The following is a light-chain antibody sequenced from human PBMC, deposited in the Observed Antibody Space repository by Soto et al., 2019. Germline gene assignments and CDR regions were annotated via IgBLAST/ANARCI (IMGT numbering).Light chain of an antibody. V-gene: IGKV1-8*01. CDR3: QHYRNYPWT. CDR1: QGISNW. J-gene: IGKJ1*01. Sequence: AIRMTQSPSSFSASTGDRVTITCRASQGISNWLAWYQQKPGKAPKRLIYGASTLQSGVPSRFSGSGSGTDFTLTISSLQSEDSDTYYCQHYRNYPWTFGQGTKVEVK. CDR2: GAS.